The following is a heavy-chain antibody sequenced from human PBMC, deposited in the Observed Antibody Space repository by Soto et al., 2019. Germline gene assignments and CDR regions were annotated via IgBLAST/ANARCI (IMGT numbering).Heavy chain of an antibody. CDR2: TSWDGNNK. J-gene: IGHJ6*02. Sequence: GGSLRLSCAASGFTFSGYAMHWVRQPPGKGLEWVAVTSWDGNNKYYADSVKGRFTICRDNSKNTLYLQMNSLRAEDMAVYYCAKVVVPAAMVNYYYGMDVWGQGTTVTVSS. D-gene: IGHD2-2*01. CDR3: AKVVVPAAMVNYYYGMDV. V-gene: IGHV3-30*04. CDR1: GFTFSGYA.